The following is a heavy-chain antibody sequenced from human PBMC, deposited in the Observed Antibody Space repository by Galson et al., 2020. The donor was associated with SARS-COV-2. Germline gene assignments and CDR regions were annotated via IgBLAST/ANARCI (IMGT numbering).Heavy chain of an antibody. CDR1: GFTFSSFE. Sequence: GGSLRLSCAASGFTFSSFEMNWVRQAPGKGLEWVSYISNSGTTTYYADSVKGRFTISRDNAKNSLYLHMNSLRAEDTAVYYCARDLAGNWNDRWGQGTLVTVSS. V-gene: IGHV3-48*03. CDR3: ARDLAGNWNDR. J-gene: IGHJ4*02. CDR2: ISNSGTTT. D-gene: IGHD1-1*01.